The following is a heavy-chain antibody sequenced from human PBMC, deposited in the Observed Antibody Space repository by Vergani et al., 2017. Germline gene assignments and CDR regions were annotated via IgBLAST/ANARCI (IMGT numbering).Heavy chain of an antibody. CDR1: GDSVNNDHYY. CDR3: ARASLRALVGYYYYMDV. CDR2: IFPSGNS. Sequence: QLQESGPGLVMPSETLSLTCAVSGDSVNNDHYYWNWIRQPPGKGPEWIGYIFPSGNSDYNPSLKNRVAISLDKSKNLFSLWMNSVTAADTAVYFCARASLRALVGYYYYMDVWGKGKTVVVSS. V-gene: IGHV4-30-2*01. J-gene: IGHJ6*03. D-gene: IGHD3-16*02.